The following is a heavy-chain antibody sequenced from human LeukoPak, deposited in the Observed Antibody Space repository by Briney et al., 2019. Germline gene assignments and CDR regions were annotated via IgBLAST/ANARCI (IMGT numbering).Heavy chain of an antibody. Sequence: SETLSLTCAVYGGSFSGYYWSWIRQPPGKGLEWIGEINHSGSTNHNPSLTSRVTISIATSKNQFSLKLSSVTAADTAVYYCPRGRRLYYDSRWIPTPYYYYYYLDVWGKGTTVTVSS. CDR1: GGSFSGYY. CDR2: INHSGST. J-gene: IGHJ6*03. V-gene: IGHV4-34*01. D-gene: IGHD3-22*01. CDR3: PRGRRLYYDSRWIPTPYYYYYYLDV.